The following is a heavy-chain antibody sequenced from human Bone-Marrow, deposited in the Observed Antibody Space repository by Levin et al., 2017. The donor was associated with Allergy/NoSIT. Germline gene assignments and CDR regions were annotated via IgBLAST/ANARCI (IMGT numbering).Heavy chain of an antibody. CDR2: IIPFFVTA. CDR3: ARGSRSSTWYNFEY. V-gene: IGHV1-69*13. CDR1: GGTLSGHA. D-gene: IGHD1-1*01. Sequence: SVKVSCKTSGGTLSGHALIWVRQAPGQGLEWMGGIIPFFVTANYAQTFRGRVTITLDESTNTAYLDLSSLSSEDTDVYYCARGSRSSTWYNFEYWGQGTLVTVSS. J-gene: IGHJ4*02.